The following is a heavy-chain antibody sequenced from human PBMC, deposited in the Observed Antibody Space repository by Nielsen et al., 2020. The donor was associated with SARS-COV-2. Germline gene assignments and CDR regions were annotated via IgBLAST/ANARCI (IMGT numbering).Heavy chain of an antibody. Sequence: SVTLSLTCTVSGGSISSYYWSWIRQPPGKGLEWIGYIYYSGSTNYNPSLKSRVTISVDTSKNQFSLKLSSVTAADTAVYYCASGIVVAFDAFDIWGQGTMVTVSS. D-gene: IGHD2-2*01. CDR3: ASGIVVAFDAFDI. CDR1: GGSISSYY. V-gene: IGHV4-59*01. CDR2: IYYSGST. J-gene: IGHJ3*02.